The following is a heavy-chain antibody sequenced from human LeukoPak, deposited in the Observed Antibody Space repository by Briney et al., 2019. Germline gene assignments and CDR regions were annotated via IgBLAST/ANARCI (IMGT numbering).Heavy chain of an antibody. CDR2: IYSCGGT. J-gene: IGHJ1*01. Sequence: GGSLRLSCAASGFTVSSNYMSWVRQAPGKGLEWVSVIYSCGGTYYADSVKGRFTISRDNSKNTVYLQMNSLRAEDTAVYYCATTPPRTGWSECAEYFQQWGQGTLVTVSS. CDR1: GFTVSSNY. CDR3: ATTPPRTGWSECAEYFQQ. V-gene: IGHV3-53*05. D-gene: IGHD2-2*01.